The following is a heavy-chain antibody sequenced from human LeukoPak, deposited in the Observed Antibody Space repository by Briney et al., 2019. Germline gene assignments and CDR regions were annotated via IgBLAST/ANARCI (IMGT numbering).Heavy chain of an antibody. CDR3: AKGEFWSAYYN. V-gene: IGHV3-23*01. CDR2: ISDAAGTT. J-gene: IGHJ4*02. D-gene: IGHD3-3*01. Sequence: PGGSLRLSCAASGFTFSTFAMNWVRQAPGKGLEWVSTISDAAGTTYYADSVRGRFTISRDNSKNTLYPQMNSLRAEDTAVYYCAKGEFWSAYYNWGQGTLVTVSS. CDR1: GFTFSTFA.